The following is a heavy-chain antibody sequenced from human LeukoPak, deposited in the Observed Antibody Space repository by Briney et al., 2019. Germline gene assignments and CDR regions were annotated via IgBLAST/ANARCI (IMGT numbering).Heavy chain of an antibody. CDR1: GYTFTGYY. V-gene: IGHV1-2*02. CDR3: ARDKLRARGFDY. CDR2: INPNSGGT. D-gene: IGHD3-10*01. J-gene: IGHJ4*02. Sequence: ASVKVSCKASGYTFTGYYMHWARQAPGQGLEWMGWINPNSGGTNYAQKFQGRVTMTRDTSIGTAYMELSRPRSDDTAVYYCARDKLRARGFDYWGQGTLVTVSS.